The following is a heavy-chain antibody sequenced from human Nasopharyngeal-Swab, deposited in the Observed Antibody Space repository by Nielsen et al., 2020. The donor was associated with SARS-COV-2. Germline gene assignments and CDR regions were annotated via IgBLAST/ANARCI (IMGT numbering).Heavy chain of an antibody. Sequence: GGSLRLSCVASGFSFASYAMNWVRQAPGKGLEWVADIKQDGTETHYVDAVKGRFTISRDNAKNSLHLQMNSLRAEDTAVYFCVRGDAYNRLWGQGILVTVSS. V-gene: IGHV3-7*04. CDR1: GFSFASYA. J-gene: IGHJ4*02. CDR3: VRGDAYNRL. CDR2: IKQDGTET. D-gene: IGHD5-24*01.